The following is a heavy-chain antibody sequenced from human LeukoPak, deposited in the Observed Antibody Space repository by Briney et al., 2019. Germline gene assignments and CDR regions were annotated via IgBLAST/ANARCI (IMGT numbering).Heavy chain of an antibody. Sequence: GGSLRLSCAASGFIFRSYALSWVRQAPGKGLEWVSALTGSGETTYYADSVKGRFTISRDNSKNTLFLQMNSLRAEDTAVYYCAANGESTQWRWNFWGQGTLVSVSS. CDR2: LTGSGETT. D-gene: IGHD2/OR15-2a*01. V-gene: IGHV3-23*01. J-gene: IGHJ4*02. CDR3: AANGESTQWRWNF. CDR1: GFIFRSYA.